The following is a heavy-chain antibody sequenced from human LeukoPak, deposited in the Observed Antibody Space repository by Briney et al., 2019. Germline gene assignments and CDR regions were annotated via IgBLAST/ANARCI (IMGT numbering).Heavy chain of an antibody. CDR1: GFTFSSYA. D-gene: IGHD6-6*01. CDR2: ISYDGSNK. V-gene: IGHV3-30*15. Sequence: PGGSLRLSCAASGFTFSSYAMHWVRQAPGKGLEWVAVISYDGSNKYYADSVKGRFTISRDNSKNTLYLQMSSLRAEDTAVYYCARGSSSWGQGTLVTVSS. CDR3: ARGSSS. J-gene: IGHJ5*02.